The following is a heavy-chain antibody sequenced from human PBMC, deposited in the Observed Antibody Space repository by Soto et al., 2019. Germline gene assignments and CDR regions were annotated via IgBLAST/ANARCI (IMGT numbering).Heavy chain of an antibody. D-gene: IGHD1-7*01. J-gene: IGHJ4*02. CDR3: ARTPSNNWNYPSWFDY. V-gene: IGHV1-69*13. CDR1: GGTFSSYA. Sequence: SVKVSCTASGGTFSSYAISWVRQAPGQGLEWMGGIIPIFGTANYAQKFQGRVTITADESTSTAYMELSSLRSEDTAVYYCARTPSNNWNYPSWFDYWGQGTLVTVSS. CDR2: IIPIFGTA.